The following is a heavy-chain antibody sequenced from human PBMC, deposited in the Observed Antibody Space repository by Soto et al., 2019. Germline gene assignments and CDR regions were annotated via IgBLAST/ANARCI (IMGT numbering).Heavy chain of an antibody. CDR2: ISYSGTT. CDR3: ATFEYSSSSFGN. D-gene: IGHD6-6*01. V-gene: IGHV4-31*03. Sequence: KPSETLSLTCTVSGGSISSDASFWSWIRQLPGKGPEWIAFISYSGTTSYNPSLRSRVTISADTSKSQSSLNLSSVTAEDTAVYYCATFEYSSSSFGNWGQGTLVTVSS. CDR1: GGSISSDASF. J-gene: IGHJ4*02.